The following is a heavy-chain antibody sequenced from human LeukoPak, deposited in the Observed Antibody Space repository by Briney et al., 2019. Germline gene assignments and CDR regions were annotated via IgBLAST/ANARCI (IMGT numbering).Heavy chain of an antibody. J-gene: IGHJ6*02. CDR1: GFTFSIYS. CDR3: ARSYYYGSGSYVYYYYGMDV. CDR2: ISSSSSTI. Sequence: GRSLSLSCAASGFTFSIYSMNWVRHAPGKGLEWVSYISSSSSTIYYADSVKGRFPNSRVNAKNSLHLQINSLRDEDTAVYYCARSYYYGSGSYVYYYYGMDVWGQGTTVTVSS. D-gene: IGHD3-10*01. V-gene: IGHV3-48*02.